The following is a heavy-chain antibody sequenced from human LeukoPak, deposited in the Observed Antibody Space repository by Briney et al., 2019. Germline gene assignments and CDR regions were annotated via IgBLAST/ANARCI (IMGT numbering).Heavy chain of an antibody. CDR1: GFTFSSYA. Sequence: GGSLRLSCAASGFTFSSYAMSWVRQVPGKGLEWVSAISCSGTSTYYADSVKGRLTISRDNSKNMLYLQMNSLRAEDTAVYYCARDSSYYYDGSGYYLYYFDYWGQGTLVTVSS. V-gene: IGHV3-23*01. CDR2: ISCSGTST. CDR3: ARDSSYYYDGSGYYLYYFDY. D-gene: IGHD3-22*01. J-gene: IGHJ4*02.